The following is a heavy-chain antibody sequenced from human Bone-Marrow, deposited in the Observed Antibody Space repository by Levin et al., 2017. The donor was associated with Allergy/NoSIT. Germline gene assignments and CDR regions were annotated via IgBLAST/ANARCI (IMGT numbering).Heavy chain of an antibody. CDR3: ARSDPVVVTAYFDY. J-gene: IGHJ4*02. Sequence: SETLSLTCAVYGGSFSGYYWSWIRQPPGKGLEWIGEINHSGSTNYNPSLKSRVTISVDTSKNQFSLKLSSVTAADTAVYYCARSDPVVVTAYFDYWGQGTLVTVSS. CDR1: GGSFSGYY. D-gene: IGHD2-21*02. CDR2: INHSGST. V-gene: IGHV4-34*01.